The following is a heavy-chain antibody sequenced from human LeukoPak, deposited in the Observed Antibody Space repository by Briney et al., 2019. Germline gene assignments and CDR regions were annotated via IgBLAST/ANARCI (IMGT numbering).Heavy chain of an antibody. V-gene: IGHV3-30*02. CDR2: IRYDGSNK. D-gene: IGHD2-2*01. CDR3: AKDWVGYCSSTSCYVDY. CDR1: GFTFNNYG. J-gene: IGHJ4*02. Sequence: GGSLRLSCAASGFTFNNYGMHWVRQAPGKGLEWVAFIRYDGSNKYYADSVKGRFTISRDNSKNTLYLQMNSLRAEDTAVYYCAKDWVGYCSSTSCYVDYWGQGTLVTVSS.